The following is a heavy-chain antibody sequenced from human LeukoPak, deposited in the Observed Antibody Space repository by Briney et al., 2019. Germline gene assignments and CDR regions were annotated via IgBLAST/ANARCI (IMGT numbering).Heavy chain of an antibody. CDR2: ISAYNGNT. V-gene: IGHV1-18*01. Sequence: ASVKVSCKASGYTFTSYGISWVRQAPGQGLEWMGWISAYNGNTNYAQKLQGRVTMTTDTSTSTAYMELRSLRSDDTAVYYCARRPLLAVAGSSFDYWGQGTLVTVSS. CDR1: GYTFTSYG. CDR3: ARRPLLAVAGSSFDY. J-gene: IGHJ4*02. D-gene: IGHD6-13*01.